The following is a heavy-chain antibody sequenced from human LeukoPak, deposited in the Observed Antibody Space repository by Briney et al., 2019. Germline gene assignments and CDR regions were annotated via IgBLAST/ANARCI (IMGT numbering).Heavy chain of an antibody. Sequence: PSEALSLTCTESGASISSYYWSWIRHPLRRGLEGIAYIYYSGITNYNASLKSRVTISVDTSKNQFSLQLSSVTAADKAVNYCARHRQYDTDAFDIWGQGTMVTVSS. J-gene: IGHJ3*02. CDR3: ARHRQYDTDAFDI. V-gene: IGHV4-59*08. CDR2: IYYSGIT. D-gene: IGHD3-22*01. CDR1: GASISSYY.